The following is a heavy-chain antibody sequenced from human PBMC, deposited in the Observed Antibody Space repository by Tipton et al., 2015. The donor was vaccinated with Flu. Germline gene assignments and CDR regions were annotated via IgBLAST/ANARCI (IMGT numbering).Heavy chain of an antibody. CDR2: IYNNKYT. Sequence: LRLSCTVSGDSISSGNYFWSWIRQPPGKGLEWIGYIYNNKYTKYNPSLKSRVTISVDTSKKQFSLQLRSVTAADTAVYYCARDPSLGMPEYFDYWGQGTLVTASS. CDR3: ARDPSLGMPEYFDY. CDR1: GDSISSGNYF. D-gene: IGHD2-2*01. V-gene: IGHV4-61*01. J-gene: IGHJ4*02.